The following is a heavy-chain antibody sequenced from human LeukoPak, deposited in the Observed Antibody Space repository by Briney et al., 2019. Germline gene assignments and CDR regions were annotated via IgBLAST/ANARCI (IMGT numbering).Heavy chain of an antibody. CDR2: ISWNSGSI. J-gene: IGHJ5*02. V-gene: IGHV3-9*01. Sequence: GGSLRLSCAASGFTFDDYAMHWVRQAPGKGLEWVSGISWNSGSIGYADSVKGRFTISRDNAKNSLYLQMNSLRAEDTALYYCAKFTGAQGNWFDPWGQGTLVTVSS. CDR1: GFTFDDYA. CDR3: AKFTGAQGNWFDP. D-gene: IGHD1-26*01.